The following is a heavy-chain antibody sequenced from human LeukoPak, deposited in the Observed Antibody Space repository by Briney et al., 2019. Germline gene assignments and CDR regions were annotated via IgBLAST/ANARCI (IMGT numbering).Heavy chain of an antibody. CDR3: AKQYSSSWYGDYYYYYYMDV. D-gene: IGHD6-13*01. J-gene: IGHJ6*03. Sequence: GGSLRLSCAASGFTFSSYGMSWVRQAPGKGLEWVSAISGSGGSTYYADSVKGRFTISRDNSKNTLYLQMNSLRAEDTAVYYCAKQYSSSWYGDYYYYYYMDVWGKGTTVTISS. V-gene: IGHV3-23*01. CDR1: GFTFSSYG. CDR2: ISGSGGST.